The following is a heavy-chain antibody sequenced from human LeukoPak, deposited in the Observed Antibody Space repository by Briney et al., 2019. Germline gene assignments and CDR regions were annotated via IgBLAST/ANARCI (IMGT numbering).Heavy chain of an antibody. Sequence: GGSLRLSCVGSGFTFSGYNIDWVRQAPGKGLEWVSSISSSSRSIYYADSLKGRITISRDNTKNSVFLQMSGLRVDDTAVYYXXXXXXXXAVRAXXWFDPWGRGTLVIVSS. V-gene: IGHV3-21*06. CDR1: GFTFSGYN. CDR2: ISSSSRSI. D-gene: IGHD1-26*01. CDR3: XXXXXXXAVRAXXWFDP. J-gene: IGHJ5*01.